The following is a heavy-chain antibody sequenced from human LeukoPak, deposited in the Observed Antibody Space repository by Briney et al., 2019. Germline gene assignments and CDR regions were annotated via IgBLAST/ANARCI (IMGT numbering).Heavy chain of an antibody. D-gene: IGHD2-21*01. CDR2: INPNSGGT. CDR1: GYTFTIYY. V-gene: IGHV1-2*02. CDR3: AREYYGRALDL. J-gene: IGHJ5*02. Sequence: GASVKVSCKASGYTFTIYYVHWVRQAPGQGLEWMGWINPNSGGTNFAQKFQGRVTMTTDTSTSTAYMEQSRLRTDDTAVYYCAREYYGRALDLWGEGTLVTVST.